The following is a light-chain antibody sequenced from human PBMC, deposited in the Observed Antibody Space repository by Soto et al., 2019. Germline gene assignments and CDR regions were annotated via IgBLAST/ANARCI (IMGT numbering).Light chain of an antibody. CDR1: SSDIGGYNY. CDR2: EVN. V-gene: IGLV2-8*01. CDR3: SSYAGSSNLV. J-gene: IGLJ2*01. Sequence: QSALTQPPSASGSPGQSVTISCTGTSSDIGGYNYVSWYQQHPGKAPKLMIYEVNKRPSGVPDRFSGSKSGNTASLTVTGLQAEDEAVYSCSSYAGSSNLVFGGGTKVTVL.